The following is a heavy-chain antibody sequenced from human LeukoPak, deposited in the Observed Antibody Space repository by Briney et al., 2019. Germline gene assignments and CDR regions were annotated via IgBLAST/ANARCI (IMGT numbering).Heavy chain of an antibody. D-gene: IGHD6-13*01. CDR3: ARGFFAGTTSYYYYYMDV. CDR2: ISSSSSYI. J-gene: IGHJ6*03. V-gene: IGHV3-21*04. Sequence: GGSLRLSCAASGFTFSSYSMNWVRQAPGKGLEWVSSISSSSSYIYYADSVKGRFTISRDNAKNSLYLQMNSLRAEDTAVYYCARGFFAGTTSYYYYYMDVWGKGTTVTISS. CDR1: GFTFSSYS.